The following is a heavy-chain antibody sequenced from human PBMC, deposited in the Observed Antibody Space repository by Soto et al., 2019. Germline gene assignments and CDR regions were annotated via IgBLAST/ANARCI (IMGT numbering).Heavy chain of an antibody. CDR2: ISAYNGNT. CDR1: GYTFTIYG. Sequence: QVPLVQSGAEVKKPGAPVQVSCKASGYTFTIYGISWVRQAPGQGLEWMGWISAYNGNTNYAQKLQSRATMTTDTSTSTAYMELRSLRSDDTAVYYCARGMVRGVIRGTLGAFDIWGQGTMVTVSS. CDR3: ARGMVRGVIRGTLGAFDI. J-gene: IGHJ3*02. D-gene: IGHD3-10*01. V-gene: IGHV1-18*01.